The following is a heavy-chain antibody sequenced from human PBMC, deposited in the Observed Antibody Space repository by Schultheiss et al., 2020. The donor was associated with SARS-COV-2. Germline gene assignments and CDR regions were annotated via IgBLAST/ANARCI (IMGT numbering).Heavy chain of an antibody. CDR2: IYYSGST. D-gene: IGHD6-19*01. V-gene: IGHV4-61*08. CDR1: GFSLSTSGVC. J-gene: IGHJ6*02. Sequence: SGPTLVKPTQTLTLTCTFSGFSLSTSGVCVSWIRQPPGKGLEWIGYIYYSGSTNYNPSLKSRVTISVDTSKNQFSLKLSSVTAADTAVYYCARAGWGSGWYWSGLDVWGQGTTVTVSS. CDR3: ARAGWGSGWYWSGLDV.